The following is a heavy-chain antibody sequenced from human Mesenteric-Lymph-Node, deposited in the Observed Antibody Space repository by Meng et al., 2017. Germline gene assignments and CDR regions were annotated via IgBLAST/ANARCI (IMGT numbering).Heavy chain of an antibody. V-gene: IGHV1-18*01. Sequence: QVQLVQSGAEVKKPGASVKVSCKASGYTFTSYGITWVRQAPGQGLEWMGWINAYNGNTNYAQKIQGRVTMTTDTSTSTAYMELRSLTSDDTAVYYCARDWDNIAATGRDWFDPWGQGTLVTVSS. CDR2: INAYNGNT. D-gene: IGHD6-13*01. CDR3: ARDWDNIAATGRDWFDP. CDR1: GYTFTSYG. J-gene: IGHJ5*02.